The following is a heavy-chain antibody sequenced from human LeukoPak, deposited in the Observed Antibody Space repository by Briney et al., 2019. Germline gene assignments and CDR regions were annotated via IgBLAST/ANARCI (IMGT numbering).Heavy chain of an antibody. J-gene: IGHJ4*02. CDR3: AKGPLPDDTGSYLDH. D-gene: IGHD1-26*01. Sequence: GGSLRLSCAASRFTFSNYVMHWVRQAPGKGLEWVAFIRYDGSNKFYADSVEGRFTISRDNSKNTLYLQMNSLRTEDTAVYYCAKGPLPDDTGSYLDHWGQGTLVTVSS. CDR1: RFTFSNYV. CDR2: IRYDGSNK. V-gene: IGHV3-30*02.